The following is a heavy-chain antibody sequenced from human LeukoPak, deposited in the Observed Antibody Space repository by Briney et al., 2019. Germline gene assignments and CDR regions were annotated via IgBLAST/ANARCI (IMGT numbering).Heavy chain of an antibody. CDR2: IYYSGST. D-gene: IGHD3-10*01. CDR1: GGSFSGYY. J-gene: IGHJ5*02. CDR3: ARLQPDYYGSGRPGFDP. V-gene: IGHV4-34*01. Sequence: SETLSLTCGVYGGSFSGYYWNWIRQSPGKGLEWIGSIYYSGSTYYNPSLKSRVTISVDTSKNQFSLKLSSVTAADTAVYYCARLQPDYYGSGRPGFDPWGQGTLVTVSS.